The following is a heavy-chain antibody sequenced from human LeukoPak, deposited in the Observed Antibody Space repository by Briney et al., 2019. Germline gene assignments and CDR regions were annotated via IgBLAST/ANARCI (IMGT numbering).Heavy chain of an antibody. D-gene: IGHD3-10*01. CDR3: ARVRPMVRGLL. V-gene: IGHV3-48*03. J-gene: IGHJ3*01. CDR1: GFTFSSYE. CDR2: ISSSGSTM. Sequence: GGSLRLSCAASGFTFSSYEMNWVRQAPGKGLEWVSYISSSGSTMYYADSVKGRFTISRDNAKNSLYLQMNSLRAEDTAVYYCARVRPMVRGLLWGQGTMVTVSS.